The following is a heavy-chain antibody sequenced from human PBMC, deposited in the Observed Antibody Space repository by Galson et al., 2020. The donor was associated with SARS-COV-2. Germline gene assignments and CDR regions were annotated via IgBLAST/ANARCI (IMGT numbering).Heavy chain of an antibody. Sequence: SETLSLTCTVYAGSINTGAYYWSWIRQPAGKGLEWLRRIYISGSTSGRTNYNPSLKTRVTISEDTSRNQISLKLTSVTAADTAMYYCARESRWDLYFDYWGQGNLVTVSS. CDR3: ARESRWDLYFDY. D-gene: IGHD1-26*01. V-gene: IGHV4-61*02. CDR1: AGSINTGAYY. CDR2: IYISGSTSGRT. J-gene: IGHJ4*02.